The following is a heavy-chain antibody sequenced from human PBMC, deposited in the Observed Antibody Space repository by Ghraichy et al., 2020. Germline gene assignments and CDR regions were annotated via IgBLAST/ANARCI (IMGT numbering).Heavy chain of an antibody. CDR3: ARRNGSSNYFDH. Sequence: SETLSLTCAVSGGSFSAFSWTWIRQSPGKGLEWIGEITRGGDTKYNSSLKSRIAMSVDKSRRQFSLNLASVTAADTGLYFCARRNGSSNYFDHWGQGTLVTVSS. V-gene: IGHV4-34*01. CDR1: GGSFSAFS. J-gene: IGHJ4*02. CDR2: ITRGGDT. D-gene: IGHD6-6*01.